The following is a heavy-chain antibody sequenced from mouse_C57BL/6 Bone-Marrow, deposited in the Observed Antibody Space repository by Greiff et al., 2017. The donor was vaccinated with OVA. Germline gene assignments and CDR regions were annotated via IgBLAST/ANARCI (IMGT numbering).Heavy chain of an antibody. D-gene: IGHD1-1*01. Sequence: VQRVESGPGLVQPSQSLSITCTVSGFSLTSYGVHWVRQPPGKGLEWLGVIWSGGSTDYNAAFISRLSISKDNSKSQVFFKMNSLQADDTAIYYCAKIGSSPYWYFDVWGTGTTVTVSS. CDR2: IWSGGST. J-gene: IGHJ1*03. V-gene: IGHV2-4*01. CDR3: AKIGSSPYWYFDV. CDR1: GFSLTSYG.